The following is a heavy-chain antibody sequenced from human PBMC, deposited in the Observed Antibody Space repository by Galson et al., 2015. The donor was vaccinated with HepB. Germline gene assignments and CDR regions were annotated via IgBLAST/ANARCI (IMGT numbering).Heavy chain of an antibody. V-gene: IGHV3-15*01. Sequence: SLRLSCAASGFTFSNAWMTWVRQAPGKGLEWVGHIKIKTDGGTTDYAAPVKGRFTISRDDSKSTLYLQMNSLKAEDTAVYYCTTARGDYDSSGYYSRYWFFDLWGRGTLVTVSS. CDR1: GFTFSNAW. D-gene: IGHD3-22*01. CDR2: IKIKTDGGTT. J-gene: IGHJ2*01. CDR3: TTARGDYDSSGYYSRYWFFDL.